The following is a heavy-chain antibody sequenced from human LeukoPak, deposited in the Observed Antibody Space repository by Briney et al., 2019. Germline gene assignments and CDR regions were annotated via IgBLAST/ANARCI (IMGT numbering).Heavy chain of an antibody. CDR3: AIVGYCSGGSCLDY. CDR1: GYTFPSYD. D-gene: IGHD2-15*01. J-gene: IGHJ4*02. Sequence: GAAVTVSCKACGYTFPSYDINWVRQAAGRGLEGMGWMNPNSWNTVYAQRFQGRVTITRNTPISTAYMELSSLRSEDTAVYYCAIVGYCSGGSCLDYWGQGTLVTVSS. V-gene: IGHV1-8*01. CDR2: MNPNSWNT.